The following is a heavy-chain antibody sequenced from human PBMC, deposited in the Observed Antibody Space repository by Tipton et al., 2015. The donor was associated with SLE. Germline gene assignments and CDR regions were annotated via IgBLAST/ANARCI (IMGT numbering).Heavy chain of an antibody. J-gene: IGHJ2*01. V-gene: IGHV3-23*01. CDR1: GFTSSSYA. CDR2: ISASGGTT. CDR3: ARGVRIAVVKGWYFDL. D-gene: IGHD6-19*01. Sequence: GSLRLSCAASGFTSSSYAMNWVRQAPGKGLEWVSGISASGGTTYYADSVKGRFTISRDNSKNTLYLQMSSLRAEDTAVYYCARGVRIAVVKGWYFDLWGRGTLVTVSS.